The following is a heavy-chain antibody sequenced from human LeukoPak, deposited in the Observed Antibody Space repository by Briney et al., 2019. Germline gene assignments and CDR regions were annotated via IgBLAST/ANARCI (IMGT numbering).Heavy chain of an antibody. CDR3: ARGGLLDYGDYAAFDY. D-gene: IGHD4-17*01. Sequence: SETLSLTCAVSGYSISSGYYWGWIRQPPGKGLEWIGSIYHSGSTYYSPSLKSRVTISVDTSKNQFSLKLSSVTAADTAVYYCARGGLLDYGDYAAFDYWGQGTLVTVSS. J-gene: IGHJ4*02. CDR2: IYHSGST. CDR1: GYSISSGYY. V-gene: IGHV4-38-2*01.